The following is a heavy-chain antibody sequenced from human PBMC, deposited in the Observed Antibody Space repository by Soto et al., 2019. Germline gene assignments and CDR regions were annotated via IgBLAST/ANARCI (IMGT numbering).Heavy chain of an antibody. V-gene: IGHV5-51*01. CDR3: ARQSAFDI. CDR1: GYSFTTYW. Sequence: GESLKLSCKGSGYSFTTYWIAWVRQMPGKGLEWLGIFYPGDSDTRYSPSFQGQVTISVDKSISTAYLQWSSLKASDTAMYYCARQSAFDIWGQGTMVTVSS. CDR2: FYPGDSDT. J-gene: IGHJ3*02.